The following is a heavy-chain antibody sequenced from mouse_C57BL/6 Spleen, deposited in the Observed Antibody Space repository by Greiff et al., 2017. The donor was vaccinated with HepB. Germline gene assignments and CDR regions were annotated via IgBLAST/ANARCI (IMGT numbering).Heavy chain of an antibody. V-gene: IGHV1-64*01. J-gene: IGHJ1*03. Sequence: LQQPGAELVKPGASVTLSCKASGYTFISYWMHWVKQRPGQGLAWIGMIHPNSGSTNYNEKFKSKATLTVDKSSSTAYMQLSSLTSEDSAVYYCARKEDYWYFDGCGTVTTVTVSS. CDR1: GYTFISYW. CDR2: IHPNSGST. CDR3: ARKEDYWYFDG.